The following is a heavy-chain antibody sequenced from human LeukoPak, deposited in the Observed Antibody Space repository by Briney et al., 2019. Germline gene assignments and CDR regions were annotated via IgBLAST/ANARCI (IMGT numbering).Heavy chain of an antibody. D-gene: IGHD3-10*01. CDR1: GFTFDDYA. V-gene: IGHV3-43*02. Sequence: GGSLRLSCAASGFTFDDYAMHWVRQAPGKGLEWVSLISGDGGSTYYADSVKGRFPISRDNSKNSLYLQMNSLRTEDTALYYCAKDFSSGTYYPYYYYGMDVWGQGTTVTVSS. CDR2: ISGDGGST. J-gene: IGHJ6*02. CDR3: AKDFSSGTYYPYYYYGMDV.